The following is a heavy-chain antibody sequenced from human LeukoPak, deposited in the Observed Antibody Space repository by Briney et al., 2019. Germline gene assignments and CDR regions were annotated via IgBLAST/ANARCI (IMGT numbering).Heavy chain of an antibody. D-gene: IGHD3-22*01. CDR2: IIPIFGTA. CDR3: ARDEYYYDSSGSPHNWFDP. CDR1: GGTFSSYA. Sequence: SVKVSCKASGGTFSSYAISWVRQAPGQGLEWMGGIIPIFGTANYAQKFQGRVTITTDESTSTAYMELSSLRSEDTAVYYCARDEYYYDSSGSPHNWFDPWGQGTLVTVSS. V-gene: IGHV1-69*05. J-gene: IGHJ5*02.